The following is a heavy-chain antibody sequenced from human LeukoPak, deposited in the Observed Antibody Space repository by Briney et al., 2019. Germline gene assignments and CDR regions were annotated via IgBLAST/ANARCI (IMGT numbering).Heavy chain of an antibody. CDR2: INPNSGGT. CDR1: GYTFTAYY. D-gene: IGHD3-22*01. CDR3: ARTRLGYYYDSSGYYPPENNWFDP. V-gene: IGHV1-2*02. J-gene: IGHJ5*02. Sequence: ASVKVSCKASGYTFTAYYMHWVRQAPGQGLEWMGWINPNSGGTNYAQRFQGRVTMTRDTSISTAYMELSRLRSDDTAVYYCARTRLGYYYDSSGYYPPENNWFDPWGQGTLVTVSS.